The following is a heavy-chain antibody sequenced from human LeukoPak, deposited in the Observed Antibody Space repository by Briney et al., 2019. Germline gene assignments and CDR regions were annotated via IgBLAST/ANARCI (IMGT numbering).Heavy chain of an antibody. J-gene: IGHJ6*02. D-gene: IGHD2-2*01. CDR2: IYYSGST. CDR3: ARGPSFSYCSSTSCYAGHYGMDV. V-gene: IGHV4-39*07. Sequence: SETLSLTCTVSGGSISSSSYYWGWIRQPPGKGLEWIGSIYYSGSTYYNPSLKSRVAISVDTSKNQFSLKLSSVTAADTAVYYCARGPSFSYCSSTSCYAGHYGMDVWGQGTTVTVSS. CDR1: GGSISSSSYY.